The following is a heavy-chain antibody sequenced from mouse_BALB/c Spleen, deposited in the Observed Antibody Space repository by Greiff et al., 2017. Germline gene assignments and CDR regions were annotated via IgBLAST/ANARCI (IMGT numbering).Heavy chain of an antibody. V-gene: IGHV5-17*02. J-gene: IGHJ2*01. CDR2: ISSGSSTI. Sequence: EVQRVESGGGLVQPGGSRKLSCAASGFTFSSFGMHWVRQAPEKGLEWVAYISSGSSTIYYADTVKGRCTISRDNPKNTLFLRMTSLKSEDTDMYKCARWTGTRYAFDYWGQGTTLTVSA. D-gene: IGHD1-1*01. CDR3: ARWTGTRYAFDY. CDR1: GFTFSSFG.